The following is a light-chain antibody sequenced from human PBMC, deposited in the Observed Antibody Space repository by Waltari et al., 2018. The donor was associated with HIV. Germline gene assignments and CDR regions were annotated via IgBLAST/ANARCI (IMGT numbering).Light chain of an antibody. CDR1: NGDICDSTY. CDR2: EVT. V-gene: IGLV2-8*01. Sequence: QSALTQSPSASVSPGQSVNISCTGANGDICDSTYVSWYQQHSDRPPKLIILEVTKQPAGVPDRFYVSKSGNTASLFVSGLQPEDEATYVCSSCAGTHKLLGGGTKLTVL. J-gene: IGLJ2*01. CDR3: SSCAGTHKL.